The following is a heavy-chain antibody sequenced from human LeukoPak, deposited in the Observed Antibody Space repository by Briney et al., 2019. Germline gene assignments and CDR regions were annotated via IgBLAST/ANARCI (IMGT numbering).Heavy chain of an antibody. CDR1: GGTFSSYT. V-gene: IGHV1-69*13. J-gene: IGHJ6*03. Sequence: SVKVSCKASGGTFSSYTISWVRQAPGQGLEWMGGIIPIFGTANYAQKFQGRVTITADESTSTAYMELSSLRSEGTAVYYCAAPPGVDYYYMDVWGKGTTVTVSS. D-gene: IGHD2-15*01. CDR3: AAPPGVDYYYMDV. CDR2: IIPIFGTA.